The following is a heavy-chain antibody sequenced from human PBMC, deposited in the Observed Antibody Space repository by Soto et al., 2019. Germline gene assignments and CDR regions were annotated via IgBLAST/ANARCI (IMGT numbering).Heavy chain of an antibody. J-gene: IGHJ6*02. CDR2: ISYDGSNK. D-gene: IGHD3-10*01. CDR3: AKDIALVRGVIIDMDV. CDR1: GFTFSNYG. V-gene: IGHV3-30*18. Sequence: QVQLVESGGGVVQPGRSLRLSCAASGFTFSNYGMHWVRQAPGKGLEWVAVISYDGSNKYYADSVKGRFTISRDNSKNTLSLQMNSLRDEDTAVYYCAKDIALVRGVIIDMDVLGQGTTVTVAS.